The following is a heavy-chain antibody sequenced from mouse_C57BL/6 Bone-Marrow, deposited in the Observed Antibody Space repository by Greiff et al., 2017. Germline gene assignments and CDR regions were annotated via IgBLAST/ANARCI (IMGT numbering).Heavy chain of an antibody. V-gene: IGHV5-6*01. Sequence: EVQVVESGGDLVKPGGSLKLSCAASGFTFSSYGMSWVRQTPDKRLEWVATISSGGSYTYYPDSVKGRFTISRDNAKNTLYLQMSSLKSEDTAMYYCAGPRRYFDVWGTGTTVTVSS. CDR3: AGPRRYFDV. J-gene: IGHJ1*03. CDR1: GFTFSSYG. CDR2: ISSGGSYT. D-gene: IGHD3-1*01.